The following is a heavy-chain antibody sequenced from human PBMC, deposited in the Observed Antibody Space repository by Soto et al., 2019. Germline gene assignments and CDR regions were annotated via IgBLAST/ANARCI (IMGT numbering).Heavy chain of an antibody. V-gene: IGHV4-34*01. CDR3: ARGYGSSGYYFTHRSQNKRAEYCQH. CDR2: INHSGST. CDR1: GGSFSDYY. Sequence: SETLSLTCAVYGGSFSDYYWSGIRQPPGKGLEWIGEINHSGSTNYNPSLKSRVTISVDTSKNQFSLKLSSVTAADTAVYYCARGYGSSGYYFTHRSQNKRAEYCQHWGQGTLVTVS. J-gene: IGHJ1*01. D-gene: IGHD3-22*01.